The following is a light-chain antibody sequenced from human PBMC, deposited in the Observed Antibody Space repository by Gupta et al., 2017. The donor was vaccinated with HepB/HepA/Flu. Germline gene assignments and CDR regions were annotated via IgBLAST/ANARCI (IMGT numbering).Light chain of an antibody. Sequence: EFVLMQSPGTLSLPPGEGATLSCRASQTLTNIYLAWYQQKPGQAPRLLIYRASNRATGLPDRFTGSGSGTDFTLTISRLESDDFAVYYCQQYETSITFGQGTRLDIK. J-gene: IGKJ5*01. CDR2: RAS. CDR3: QQYETSIT. CDR1: QTLTNIY. V-gene: IGKV3-20*01.